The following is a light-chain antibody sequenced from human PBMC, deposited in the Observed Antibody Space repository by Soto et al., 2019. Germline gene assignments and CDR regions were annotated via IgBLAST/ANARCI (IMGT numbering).Light chain of an antibody. V-gene: IGKV1-5*01. CDR3: QQYDNYSWT. Sequence: DIQMTQSPSTLSASVGDRVTITCRASQSINNWLAWYQQKPGKAPNLLIYDASTLKSGVSSRFSGSGDGTEFTLTIGSLQPDDFATYYCQQYDNYSWTFGQGTKVDIK. CDR1: QSINNW. CDR2: DAS. J-gene: IGKJ1*01.